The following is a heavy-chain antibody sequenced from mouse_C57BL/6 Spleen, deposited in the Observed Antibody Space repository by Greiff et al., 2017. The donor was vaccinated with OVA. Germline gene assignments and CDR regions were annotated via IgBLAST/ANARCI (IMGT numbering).Heavy chain of an antibody. CDR1: GFTFSDYY. V-gene: IGHV5-16*01. D-gene: IGHD1-1*01. J-gene: IGHJ1*03. CDR3: ARDNYGSSYGYFDV. CDR2: INYDGSST. Sequence: VQLKESEGGLVQPGSSMKLSCTASGFTFSDYYMAWVRQVPEKGLEWVANINYDGSSTYYLDSLKSRFIISRDNAKNSLYLQMSSLKSEDTATYYCARDNYGSSYGYFDVWGTGTTVTVSS.